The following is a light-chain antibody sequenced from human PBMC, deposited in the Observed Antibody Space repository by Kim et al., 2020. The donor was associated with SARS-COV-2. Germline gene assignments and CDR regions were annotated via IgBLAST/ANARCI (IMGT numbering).Light chain of an antibody. CDR3: CSYTTSSTYV. V-gene: IGLV2-14*04. CDR2: DVT. CDR1: RSAVGGYNY. Sequence: GQSITISCTGTRSAVGGYNYVSWYQQHPGKAAKLMIYDVTKRPSGISNRFSGSKSGNTASLTISGLQAEDETDYYCCSYTTSSTYVFGTGTKVTVL. J-gene: IGLJ1*01.